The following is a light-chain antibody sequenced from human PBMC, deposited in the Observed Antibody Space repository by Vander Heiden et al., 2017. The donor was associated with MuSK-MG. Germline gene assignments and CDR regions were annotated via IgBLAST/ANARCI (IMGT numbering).Light chain of an antibody. CDR3: SSYTTTTTRV. Sequence: QSALTHPASVSGSPGQSITISCTGTSSDVGAYNYVSWYQQHAGKAPKLLIFDVSRRPSGVSDRFSGSKSGNTASLTIAGVQPEDEADYYCSSYTTTTTRVFGGGTKLAVL. CDR2: DVS. V-gene: IGLV2-14*03. CDR1: SSDVGAYNY. J-gene: IGLJ3*02.